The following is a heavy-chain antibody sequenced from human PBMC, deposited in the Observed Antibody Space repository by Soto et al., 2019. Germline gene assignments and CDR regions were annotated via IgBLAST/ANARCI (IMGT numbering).Heavy chain of an antibody. J-gene: IGHJ4*02. Sequence: GGSLRLSCAASGFTFSSYAMHWVRQAPGKGLEWVAVISYDGSNKYYADSVKGRFTISRDNSKNTLYLQMNSLRAEDTAVYYCARGQWLVLYLSEHFDYWGQGTLVTVSS. CDR1: GFTFSSYA. D-gene: IGHD6-19*01. V-gene: IGHV3-30-3*01. CDR3: ARGQWLVLYLSEHFDY. CDR2: ISYDGSNK.